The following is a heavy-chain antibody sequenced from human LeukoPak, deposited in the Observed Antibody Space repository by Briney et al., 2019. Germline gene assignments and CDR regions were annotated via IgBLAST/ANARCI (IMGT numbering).Heavy chain of an antibody. CDR2: INGIGSTI. D-gene: IGHD4-17*01. V-gene: IGHV3-48*03. CDR3: ARDRLHYGEYEKTFDY. CDR1: GFTFSSYE. Sequence: GGSLRLSCAASGFTFSSYEMNWVRQAPGKGLEWVSYINGIGSTIHYADSVKGRFTISRDNGKNSLYLQMNSLRAEDTAVYYCARDRLHYGEYEKTFDYWGQGTLVTVSS. J-gene: IGHJ4*02.